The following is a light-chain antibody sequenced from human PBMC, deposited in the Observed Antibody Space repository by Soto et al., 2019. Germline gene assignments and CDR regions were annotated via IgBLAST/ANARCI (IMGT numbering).Light chain of an antibody. CDR1: QSISSW. Sequence: DIQMTQSPSTLSASVGDRVTITCRASQSISSWLAWYQQKPGKAPKLLIYDASSLESGVPSRFSGGGSGTEFTLTISSLQPDDFATYDCQQYNSYSPTFGQGTKVEIK. J-gene: IGKJ1*01. CDR3: QQYNSYSPT. CDR2: DAS. V-gene: IGKV1-5*01.